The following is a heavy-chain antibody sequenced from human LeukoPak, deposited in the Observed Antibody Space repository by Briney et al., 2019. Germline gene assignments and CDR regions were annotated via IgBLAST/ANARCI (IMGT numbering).Heavy chain of an antibody. CDR3: ARDRAYNGRVGYFDY. V-gene: IGHV3-53*01. Sequence: PGGSLRLSCAASGFTVSSNYMSWVRQAPGKGLEWVSVIYSGGSTYYADSVKGRFTISRDNSKNTLNLQMNSLRAEDTAVYYCARDRAYNGRVGYFDYWGQGTLVTVSS. CDR1: GFTVSSNY. CDR2: IYSGGST. D-gene: IGHD1-26*01. J-gene: IGHJ4*02.